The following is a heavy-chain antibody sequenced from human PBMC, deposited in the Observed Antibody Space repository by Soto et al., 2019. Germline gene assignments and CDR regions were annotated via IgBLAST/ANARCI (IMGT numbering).Heavy chain of an antibody. CDR2: IYYDGNS. V-gene: IGHV4-61*01. CDR1: GGSVNTDSYY. D-gene: IGHD2-15*01. J-gene: IGHJ4*02. CDR3: ARSDLVAALEGNLDY. Sequence: SETLSLTCSVSGGSVNTDSYYWSWIRQPPGKGLEWIGYIYYDGNSNHNPSLKSRVTISVDTSKNQFSLKLSSVTAADTAVYFRARSDLVAALEGNLDYWGPGALVTVSS.